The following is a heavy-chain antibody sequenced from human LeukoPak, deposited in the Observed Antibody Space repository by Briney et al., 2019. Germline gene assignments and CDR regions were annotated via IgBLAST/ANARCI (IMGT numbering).Heavy chain of an antibody. D-gene: IGHD5-18*01. Sequence: GRPLRLSCAASGFTFSSYDMHWVRQAPGKGLEWVAVISYDGSTIYYADSVKGRFTISRDNSKNTLYLQMNSLEAEDTAVYYCAKAKSYSSGSSGYWGQGTPVTASS. CDR3: AKAKSYSSGSSGY. J-gene: IGHJ4*02. V-gene: IGHV3-30*18. CDR1: GFTFSSYD. CDR2: ISYDGSTI.